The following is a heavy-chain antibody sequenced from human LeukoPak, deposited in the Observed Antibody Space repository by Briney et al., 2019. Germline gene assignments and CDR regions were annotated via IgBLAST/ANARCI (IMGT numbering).Heavy chain of an antibody. CDR1: GGTFSSYA. CDR2: IIPILGIA. Sequence: GSSVKVSCKASGGTFSSYAISWVRQAPGQGLEWMGRIIPILGIANYAQKFQGRVTITADKSTSTTYMELSSLRSEDTAVYYCAREPLIDSSGYYRLDAFDIWGQGTMVTVSS. J-gene: IGHJ3*02. D-gene: IGHD3-22*01. CDR3: AREPLIDSSGYYRLDAFDI. V-gene: IGHV1-69*04.